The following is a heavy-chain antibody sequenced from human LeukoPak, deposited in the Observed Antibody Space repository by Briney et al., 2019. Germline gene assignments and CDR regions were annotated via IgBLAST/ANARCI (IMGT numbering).Heavy chain of an antibody. V-gene: IGHV4-4*07. CDR2: IYISGST. J-gene: IGHJ4*02. CDR1: GASINSHY. CDR3: ARALNPLPGTYYFDY. D-gene: IGHD2-15*01. Sequence: SETLSLTCTVSGASINSHYWSWIRQPAGKGLEWIGRIYISGSTNYNSSLQSRVTMSVDTSKNQISLKLTSVTAADTAVYYCARALNPLPGTYYFDYWGQGTLVTVSS.